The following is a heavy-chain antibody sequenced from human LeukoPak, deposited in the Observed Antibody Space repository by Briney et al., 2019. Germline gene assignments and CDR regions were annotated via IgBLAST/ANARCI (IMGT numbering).Heavy chain of an antibody. Sequence: ASVKVSCKASGYTFTSYDINWVRQATGHGLEWMGWMNPNSGNTGYAQKFQGRVTMTRNTSISTAYMELSSLRSEDTAVYYCARDPMWEKSSMYNWFDPWGQGTLVTVSS. CDR3: ARDPMWEKSSMYNWFDP. V-gene: IGHV1-8*01. J-gene: IGHJ5*02. CDR1: GYTFTSYD. CDR2: MNPNSGNT. D-gene: IGHD1-26*01.